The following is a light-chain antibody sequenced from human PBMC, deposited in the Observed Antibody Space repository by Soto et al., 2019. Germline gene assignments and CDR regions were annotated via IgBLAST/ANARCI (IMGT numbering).Light chain of an antibody. CDR2: MSS. CDR1: QSLLDRHGYNY. Sequence: DLVMTQSPLSLPVTPGEAASISCRSSQSLLDRHGYNYLDWYVQKPGQSPQLLIYMSSNRSSGVPDQFSGSGSGTDFTLKISNVEAEDVGVYYCMQALETSYTFGQGTKLEIK. J-gene: IGKJ2*01. V-gene: IGKV2-28*01. CDR3: MQALETSYT.